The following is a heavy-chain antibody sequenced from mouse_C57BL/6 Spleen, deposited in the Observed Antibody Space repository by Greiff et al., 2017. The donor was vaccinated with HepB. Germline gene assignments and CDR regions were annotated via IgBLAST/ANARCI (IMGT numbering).Heavy chain of an antibody. Sequence: EVQVVESGGGLVQPGGSLKLSCAASGFTFSDYYMYWVRQTPEKRLEWVAYISNGGGSTYYPDNVKGRFTISRDNAKNTLYLQMSRLKSEDTAMYYCARGAYGSSLAYWGQGTLVTVSA. CDR1: GFTFSDYY. D-gene: IGHD1-1*01. V-gene: IGHV5-12*01. CDR3: ARGAYGSSLAY. CDR2: ISNGGGST. J-gene: IGHJ3*01.